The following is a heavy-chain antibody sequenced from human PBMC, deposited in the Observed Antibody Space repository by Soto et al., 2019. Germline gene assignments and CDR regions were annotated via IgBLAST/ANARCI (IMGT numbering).Heavy chain of an antibody. V-gene: IGHV1-3*04. CDR1: GYTFTSYF. CDR3: VRDFVGAADY. J-gene: IGHJ4*02. CDR2: INTGNGNT. Sequence: QVQLVQSGTEVKEPGASVKVSCKASGYTFTSYFMHWLRQAPGLRLEWMGWINTGNGNTMYSQKLQGRVTIARDTFASTVNMELSSLTSEDTAVYYCVRDFVGAADYWGQGTLVTVSS. D-gene: IGHD1-26*01.